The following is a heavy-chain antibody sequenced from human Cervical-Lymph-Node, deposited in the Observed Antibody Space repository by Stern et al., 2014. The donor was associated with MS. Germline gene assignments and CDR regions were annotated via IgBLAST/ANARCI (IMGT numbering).Heavy chain of an antibody. J-gene: IGHJ6*02. Sequence: QLQLQESGPRLVKPSGTLSLTCAVSGDSLSGDKWWSWVRQSPGKGLEWIGEIDENGSTNYNPSLKSRVTISVDKSKNHFYLKLRSVTAADTAVYYCARDPPGGLGMDVWGQGTTVTVSS. D-gene: IGHD3-16*01. CDR1: GDSLSGDKW. CDR3: ARDPPGGLGMDV. V-gene: IGHV4-4*02. CDR2: IDENGST.